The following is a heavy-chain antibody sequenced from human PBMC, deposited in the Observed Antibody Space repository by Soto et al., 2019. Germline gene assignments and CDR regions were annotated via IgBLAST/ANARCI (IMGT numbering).Heavy chain of an antibody. CDR3: ARDSGWIFDY. D-gene: IGHD6-19*01. V-gene: IGHV3-33*01. J-gene: IGHJ4*02. CDR2: IWYDGSNK. Sequence: QVQLVESGGGVVQPGRSLRLSCAASGFTFSSYGMHWVRQAPGKGLEWVALIWYDGSNKYYADSAKGRFTISRDNSKNTLYLQMTSLRAEDTAVYYCARDSGWIFDYWGQGTLVTVSS. CDR1: GFTFSSYG.